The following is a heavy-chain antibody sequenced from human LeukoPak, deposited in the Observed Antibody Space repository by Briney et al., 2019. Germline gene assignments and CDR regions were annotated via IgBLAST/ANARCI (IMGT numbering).Heavy chain of an antibody. D-gene: IGHD1-7*01. CDR2: IIPIFGTA. Sequence: GASMKVSCNASGGTFSSYAISWVRQAPGQGLEWMGGIIPIFGTANYAQKFQGRVTITADESTSTAYMELSSMRSKDTAVYYCSCNWNYGIELARYRQSKSWGQGTLVTVSS. CDR1: GGTFSSYA. V-gene: IGHV1-69*13. J-gene: IGHJ4*02. CDR3: SCNWNYGIELARYRQSKS.